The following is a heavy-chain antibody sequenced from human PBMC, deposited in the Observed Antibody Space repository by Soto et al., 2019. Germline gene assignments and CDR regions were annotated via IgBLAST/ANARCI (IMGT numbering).Heavy chain of an antibody. CDR1: GYTFTIYG. D-gene: IGHD2-15*01. Sequence: QVQLVQSGAEVKKPGASVKVSCKASGYTFTIYGISWVRQAPGQGLEWMGWISAYNGNTKNAQKRKARVTKPTDTSTRTAYMEQMSMRSDDTAGYYCARDFHLLIDYWGQGTLVTVSS. J-gene: IGHJ4*02. V-gene: IGHV1-18*01. CDR3: ARDFHLLIDY. CDR2: ISAYNGNT.